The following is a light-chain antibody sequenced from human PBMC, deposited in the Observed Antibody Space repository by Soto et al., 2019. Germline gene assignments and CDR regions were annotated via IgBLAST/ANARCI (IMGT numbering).Light chain of an antibody. V-gene: IGKV1-17*01. CDR3: LQHNTCPWT. Sequence: DIQVTQSPSSLSASVGDRGTITCRASQDIGHDFGWYQQEPGKAPRLLIYSASNVQSGVPSRFSGSRSGTEFTLTISSLQPEDVATYHCLQHNTCPWTFGQGTKVEIK. CDR2: SAS. J-gene: IGKJ1*01. CDR1: QDIGHD.